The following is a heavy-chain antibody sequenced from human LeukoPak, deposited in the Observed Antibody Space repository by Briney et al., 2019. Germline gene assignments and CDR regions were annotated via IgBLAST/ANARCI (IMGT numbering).Heavy chain of an antibody. V-gene: IGHV3-23*01. CDR1: GFTFSTYA. D-gene: IGHD2-15*01. Sequence: GGSLRLSCVGSGFTFSTYAINWVRQAPGKGLDWVSGIIGSAARTYYADSVKGRFTISRDNSKNTVYLQMNSLRAEDTAVYYCAKDYTPHGLKDIDYWGQGTRVTVSS. CDR3: AKDYTPHGLKDIDY. J-gene: IGHJ4*02. CDR2: IIGSAART.